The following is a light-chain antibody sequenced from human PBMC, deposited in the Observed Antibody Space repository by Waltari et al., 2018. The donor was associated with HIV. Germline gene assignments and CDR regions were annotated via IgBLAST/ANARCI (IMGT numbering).Light chain of an antibody. CDR3: GTWDSSLSAWV. J-gene: IGLJ2*01. V-gene: IGLV1-51*01. Sequence: QSVLTHPPSVSAAPVQQVTISCSGTISHISTNFLTSFQQLPGTAPKLLIYDNTRRPSGIPDRFSGSKSGTSATLGITGLQSGDEADYYCGTWDSSLSAWVFGGGTKLTVL. CDR2: DNT. CDR1: ISHISTNF.